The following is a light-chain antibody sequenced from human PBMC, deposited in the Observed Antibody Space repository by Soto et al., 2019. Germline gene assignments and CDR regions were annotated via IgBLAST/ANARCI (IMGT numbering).Light chain of an antibody. J-gene: IGKJ5*01. CDR2: GAT. V-gene: IGKV3-15*01. CDR1: QSVSIL. Sequence: EIVMTHSPATLSVSPWEIATLSCRASQSVSILLAWYQQKPGQAPRLLIHGATTRATGSPARFSCSGSGTEFTLTISSLQAEDFAVYYCQKYDKWPLITFGQGTRLEIK. CDR3: QKYDKWPLIT.